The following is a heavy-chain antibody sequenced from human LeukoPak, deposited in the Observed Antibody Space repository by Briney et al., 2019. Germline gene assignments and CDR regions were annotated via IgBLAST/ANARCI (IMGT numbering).Heavy chain of an antibody. CDR3: ARDFPTYYDILTGPPMDV. CDR1: GFTFSSYS. D-gene: IGHD3-9*01. V-gene: IGHV3-21*01. Sequence: SGGSLRLSCAASGFTFSSYSMNWVRQAPGKGLEWVSSISSSSSYIYYADSVKGRFTISRDNAKNSLYLQMNSLRAEDTAVYYCARDFPTYYDILTGPPMDVRGKGTTVTVSS. CDR2: ISSSSSYI. J-gene: IGHJ6*03.